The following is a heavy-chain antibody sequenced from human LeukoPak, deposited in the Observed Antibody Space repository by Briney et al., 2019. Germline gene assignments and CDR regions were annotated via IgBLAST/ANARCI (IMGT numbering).Heavy chain of an antibody. CDR3: ARYYDRSGYWSTPHFDY. CDR2: IQYTGST. Sequence: SETLSLTCTVSGGSISSYHWSWIRQPPGKGLQYIGYIQYTGSTNYNPSLKSRVTISVDTSKNQFSLKLSSVTAADTAVYYCARYYDRSGYWSTPHFDYWGQGTLVTVSS. CDR1: GGSISSYH. V-gene: IGHV4-59*13. J-gene: IGHJ4*02. D-gene: IGHD3-22*01.